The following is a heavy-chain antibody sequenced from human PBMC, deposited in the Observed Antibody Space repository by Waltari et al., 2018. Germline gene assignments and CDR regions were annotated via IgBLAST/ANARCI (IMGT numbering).Heavy chain of an antibody. CDR1: GYSFTNY. CDR2: INRNSGGT. CDR3: ARVWFHSGLDY. D-gene: IGHD6-19*01. V-gene: IGHV1-2*02. Sequence: QVQLVQSGAEVKKPGASVKVSCKASGYSFTNYMHWVRQAPGQGLEWMGWINRNSGGTQEAQRLQGRVTMTRDTAITTVFMEWSGLRDDDTAVYCCARVWFHSGLDYWGQGTLVTVSS. J-gene: IGHJ4*02.